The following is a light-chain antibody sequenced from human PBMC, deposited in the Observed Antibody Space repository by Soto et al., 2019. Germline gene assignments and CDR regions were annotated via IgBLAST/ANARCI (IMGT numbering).Light chain of an antibody. CDR1: QSVGYW. J-gene: IGKJ1*01. CDR2: DAS. V-gene: IGKV1-5*01. Sequence: IHMTHSPCTLSVSIVVRVTNTCRASQSVGYWLAWYQQKPGKAPQFLIYDASNLHDGVPSRFSGSGSGTEFTLTISGLQPDDFASYYCQQYYSSWTFGQVTKVDI. CDR3: QQYYSSWT.